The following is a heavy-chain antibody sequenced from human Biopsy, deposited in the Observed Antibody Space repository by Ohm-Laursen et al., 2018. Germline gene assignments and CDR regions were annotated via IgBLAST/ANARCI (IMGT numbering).Heavy chain of an antibody. D-gene: IGHD2-8*01. CDR1: SYTFTDYN. Sequence: ASGKVSCKASSYTFTDYNIHWMRQAPGQGLKWLGYINCKTGATNYAQKFQGTVTMTRDTSISTAYLALGSLRSADTAIYYCARDPLNGHKHFDYWGQGSLVTVSS. CDR2: INCKTGAT. CDR3: ARDPLNGHKHFDY. J-gene: IGHJ4*02. V-gene: IGHV1-2*02.